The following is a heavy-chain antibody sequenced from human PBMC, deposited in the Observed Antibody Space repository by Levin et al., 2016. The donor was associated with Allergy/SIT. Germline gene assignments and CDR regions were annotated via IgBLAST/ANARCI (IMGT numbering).Heavy chain of an antibody. Sequence: SETLSLTCTVSGGSISSYYWSWIRQPPGKGLEWIGYIYYSGSTNYNPSLKSRVTISVDTSKNQFSLKLSSVTAADTAVYYCARDAGGRGLDYWGQGTLVTVSS. D-gene: IGHD2-15*01. CDR2: IYYSGST. CDR3: ARDAGGRGLDY. CDR1: GGSISSYY. J-gene: IGHJ4*02. V-gene: IGHV4-59*01.